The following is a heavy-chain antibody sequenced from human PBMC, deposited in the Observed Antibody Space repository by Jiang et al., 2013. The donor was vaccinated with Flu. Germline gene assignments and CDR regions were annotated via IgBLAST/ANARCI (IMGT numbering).Heavy chain of an antibody. D-gene: IGHD6-19*01. V-gene: IGHV4-59*01. J-gene: IGHJ6*02. CDR3: ARDQWLASDYYYYGMDV. CDR2: IHYSGST. CDR1: GGSISTYY. Sequence: GSGLVKPSETLSLTCTVSGGSISTYYWYWIRQPPGKGLQWIGSIHYSGSTNYNPSLKSRATISIDRSKKQFSLRLSSVTAADTAVYYCARDQWLASDYYYYGMDVWGQG.